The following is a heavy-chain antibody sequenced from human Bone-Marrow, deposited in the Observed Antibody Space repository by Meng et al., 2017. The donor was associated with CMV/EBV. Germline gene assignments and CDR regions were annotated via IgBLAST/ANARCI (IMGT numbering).Heavy chain of an antibody. Sequence: ASVKVSCKASGYTFVNYGLSWVRQAPGQGLEWMGWISIYNGNTNYAEKFQGRVTMTTDTSTSTAYMELRRLTSHDTAMYYCATPGVNFYYYGMDVWGQGTTVTVSS. CDR3: ATPGVNFYYYGMDV. J-gene: IGHJ6*02. CDR1: GYTFVNYG. CDR2: ISIYNGNT. V-gene: IGHV1-18*01. D-gene: IGHD3-10*01.